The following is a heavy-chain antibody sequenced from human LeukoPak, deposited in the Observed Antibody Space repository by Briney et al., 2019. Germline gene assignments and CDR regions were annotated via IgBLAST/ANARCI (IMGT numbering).Heavy chain of an antibody. V-gene: IGHV3-7*01. J-gene: IGHJ4*02. CDR3: ARAQQGGYYFDY. Sequence: GGSLRLSCADSGFTFSSHWMNWVRQAPGRELEWVGNINPDGSQTYYVDSVKGRFTISRDNAKNSLYLQMNSLRAEDTAVYYCARAQQGGYYFDYWGQGTLVTVSS. CDR1: GFTFSSHW. D-gene: IGHD3-16*01. CDR2: INPDGSQT.